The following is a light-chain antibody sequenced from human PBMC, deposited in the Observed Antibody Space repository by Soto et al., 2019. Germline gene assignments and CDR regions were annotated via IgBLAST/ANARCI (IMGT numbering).Light chain of an antibody. CDR3: QQYGSLGT. CDR2: GAS. V-gene: IGKV3-20*01. J-gene: IGKJ1*01. CDR1: QSVSSSY. Sequence: EIVLTQSPGTLSLSPGERATLSCRASQSVSSSYLAWYQQKPGQAPRLLIYGASSRATGIPDRFSGSGSGTDFTLTISRLEPEDFAEYYCQQYGSLGTFGQGTKVEIK.